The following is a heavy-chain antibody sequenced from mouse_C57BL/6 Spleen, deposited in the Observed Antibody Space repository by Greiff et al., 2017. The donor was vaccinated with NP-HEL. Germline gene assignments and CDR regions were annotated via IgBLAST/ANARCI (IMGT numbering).Heavy chain of an antibody. D-gene: IGHD2-5*01. CDR1: GFTFSSYA. CDR2: ISDGGSYT. Sequence: EVQRVESGGGLVKPGGSLKLSCAASGFTFSSYAMSWVRQTPEKRLEWVATISDGGSYTYYPDNVKGRFTISRDNAKNTLYLQMSHLKSEDTAMYYCARDNSNYNWFAYWGQGTLVTVSA. V-gene: IGHV5-4*01. J-gene: IGHJ3*01. CDR3: ARDNSNYNWFAY.